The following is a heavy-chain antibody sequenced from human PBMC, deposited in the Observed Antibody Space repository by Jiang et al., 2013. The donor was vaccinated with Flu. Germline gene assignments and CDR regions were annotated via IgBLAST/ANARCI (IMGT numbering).Heavy chain of an antibody. CDR3: ARSRPYYDSSGYYTKTFDY. CDR2: IYHSGST. D-gene: IGHD3-22*01. Sequence: GPGLVKPSGTLSLTCAVSGGSISSSNWWSWVRQPPGKGLEWIGEIYHSGSTNYNPSLKSRVTISVDKSKNQFSLKLSSVTAADTAVYYCARSRPYYDSSGYYTKTFDYWGQGTLVTVSS. CDR1: GGSISSSNW. V-gene: IGHV4-4*02. J-gene: IGHJ4*02.